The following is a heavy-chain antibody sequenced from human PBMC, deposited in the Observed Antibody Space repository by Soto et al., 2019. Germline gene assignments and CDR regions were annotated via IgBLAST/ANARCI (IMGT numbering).Heavy chain of an antibody. CDR3: ARRRYCGYDCYHKHYYGMDV. J-gene: IGHJ6*02. Sequence: QVRLVQSGAEVKKSGSSVNVSCMASGGTFSSYTVNWLRQAPGRGLEWMGRVIPVLTTTDYAQKFRGRVTITADKSANAVYMELTSLSSEDTAIYYCARRRYCGYDCYHKHYYGMDVWGQGTTVTVAS. CDR1: GGTFSSYT. D-gene: IGHD2-21*02. CDR2: VIPVLTTT. V-gene: IGHV1-69*08.